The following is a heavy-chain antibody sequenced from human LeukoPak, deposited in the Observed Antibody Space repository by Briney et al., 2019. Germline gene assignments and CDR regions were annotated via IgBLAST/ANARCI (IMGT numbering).Heavy chain of an antibody. J-gene: IGHJ4*02. V-gene: IGHV3-23*01. Sequence: RGSLRLSCAASGFTFSSYAMSWVRQAPGKGLEWVSAISGSGGNTYYADSVKGRFTISRDNSKNTLYLQMNSLRAEDTAVYYCTKNEVPATVWGQGTLVTVSS. CDR2: ISGSGGNT. D-gene: IGHD2-2*01. CDR1: GFTFSSYA. CDR3: TKNEVPATV.